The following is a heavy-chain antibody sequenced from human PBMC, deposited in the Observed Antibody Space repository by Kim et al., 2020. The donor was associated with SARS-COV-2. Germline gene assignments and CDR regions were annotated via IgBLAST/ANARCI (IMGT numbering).Heavy chain of an antibody. D-gene: IGHD6-19*01. CDR3: AREGWLGGLGRYSSGWWDY. CDR2: IWYDGSNK. V-gene: IGHV3-33*01. Sequence: GGSLRLSCAASGFTFSSYGMHWVRQAPGKGLEWVAVIWYDGSNKYYADSVKGRFTISRDNSKNTLYLQMNSLRAEDTAVYYCAREGWLGGLGRYSSGWWDYWGQGTLVTVSS. CDR1: GFTFSSYG. J-gene: IGHJ4*02.